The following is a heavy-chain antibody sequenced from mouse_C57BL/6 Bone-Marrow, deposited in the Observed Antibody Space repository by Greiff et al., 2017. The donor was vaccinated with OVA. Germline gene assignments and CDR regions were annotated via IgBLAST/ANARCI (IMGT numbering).Heavy chain of an antibody. Sequence: QVQLQQPGAELMMPGASVKLSCKASGYTFTSYWMHWVKQRPGQGLEWIGEIDPSDSYTNYNQKFKGKSTLTVDKSSSTAYMQLSSLTSEDSAVYYCARDYYGSYWYFDVWGTGTTVTVSS. V-gene: IGHV1-69*01. CDR3: ARDYYGSYWYFDV. CDR2: IDPSDSYT. CDR1: GYTFTSYW. D-gene: IGHD1-1*01. J-gene: IGHJ1*03.